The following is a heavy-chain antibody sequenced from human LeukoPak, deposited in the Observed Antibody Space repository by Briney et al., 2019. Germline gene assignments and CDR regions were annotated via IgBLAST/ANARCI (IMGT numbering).Heavy chain of an antibody. CDR1: GDSSSSYS. J-gene: IGHJ4*01. D-gene: IGHD5-24*01. V-gene: IGHV4-59*01. CDR2: VYYSGST. Sequence: PSETLSLTCTVSGDSSSSYSWSWIRQPPGKGLEWIGYVYYSGSTNFNPSLKSRVTISIDTSKNQFSLNLTSVTAADTAVYYCARGRGRVIFDYWGHGTLVTVSS. CDR3: ARGRGRVIFDY.